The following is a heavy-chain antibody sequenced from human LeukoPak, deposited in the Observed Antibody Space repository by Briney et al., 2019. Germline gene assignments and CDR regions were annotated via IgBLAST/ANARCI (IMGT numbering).Heavy chain of an antibody. D-gene: IGHD3-10*01. Sequence: ASVKVSCKASGYIFTGYYMHWMRQAPGQGLEWMGWISVYNDITNYAQKLQGRVTMTTDTSTSTAYMELRSLRSDDTALYYCARESHNSGSYYNDYWGQGTLVTVSS. CDR3: ARESHNSGSYYNDY. J-gene: IGHJ4*02. CDR1: GYIFTGYY. V-gene: IGHV1-18*04. CDR2: ISVYNDIT.